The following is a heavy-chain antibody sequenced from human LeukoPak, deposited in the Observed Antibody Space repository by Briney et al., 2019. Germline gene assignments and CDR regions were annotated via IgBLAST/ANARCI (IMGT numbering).Heavy chain of an antibody. D-gene: IGHD6-13*01. CDR1: GFTFSHYY. V-gene: IGHV3-11*04. Sequence: PGGSLRLSCAASGFTFSHYYMSWIRQAPGKGLEWVSYISSSDSTIYYADSVKGRFTISRDNAKNSLYLQMNSLRAEDTAVYYCARDKFGYSSSWSPHYYYYMDVWGKGTTVTVSS. CDR2: ISSSDSTI. CDR3: ARDKFGYSSSWSPHYYYYMDV. J-gene: IGHJ6*03.